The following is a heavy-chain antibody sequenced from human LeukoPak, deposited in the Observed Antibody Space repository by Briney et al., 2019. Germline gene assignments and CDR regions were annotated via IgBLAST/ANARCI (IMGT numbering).Heavy chain of an antibody. D-gene: IGHD1-26*01. CDR1: GYSFTTYD. CDR2: MNLKSGYT. Sequence: GASVKVSCKASGYSFTTYDINWVRQATGQGLEWMGWMNLKSGYTDYAQKFQGRVTITRDTSTSTVYMELSSLRSEDTAVYYCARVAGSIDYWGQGTLVTVSS. V-gene: IGHV1-8*03. CDR3: ARVAGSIDY. J-gene: IGHJ4*02.